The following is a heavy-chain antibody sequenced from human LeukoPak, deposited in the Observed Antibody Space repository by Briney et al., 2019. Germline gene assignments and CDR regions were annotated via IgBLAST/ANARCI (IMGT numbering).Heavy chain of an antibody. CDR2: ISGSGGST. J-gene: IGHJ5*02. V-gene: IGHV3-23*01. Sequence: PGGSLRLSCAASGFTFDDYAMHWVRQAPGKGLEWVSAISGSGGSTYYADSVKGRFTISRDNSKNTLYLQMNSLKTEDTAVYYCTTTVYNWNYEQFDPWGQGTLVTVSS. D-gene: IGHD1-7*01. CDR3: TTTVYNWNYEQFDP. CDR1: GFTFDDYA.